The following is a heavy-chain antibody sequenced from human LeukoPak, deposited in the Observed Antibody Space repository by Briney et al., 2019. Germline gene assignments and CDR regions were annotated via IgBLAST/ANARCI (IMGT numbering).Heavy chain of an antibody. CDR3: ARRYSYYYYMDV. CDR1: GFTFDDYG. V-gene: IGHV3-20*04. Sequence: PGGSLRLSCAASGFTFDDYGMSWVRQAPGKGLEWVSGINWNGGSTGYADSVKGRFTTSRDNAKNSLYLQMNSLRAEDTALYYCARRYSYYYYMDVWGKGTTVTVSS. CDR2: INWNGGST. D-gene: IGHD4-11*01. J-gene: IGHJ6*03.